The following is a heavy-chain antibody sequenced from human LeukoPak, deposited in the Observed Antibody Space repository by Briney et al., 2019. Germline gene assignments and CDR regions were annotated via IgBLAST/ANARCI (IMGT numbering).Heavy chain of an antibody. CDR1: GGSISSYY. V-gene: IGHV4-4*07. Sequence: SETLSLTCTVSGGSISSYYWSWIRQPAGKGLEWIGRIYTSGSTNYNPSLKSRVTMSVDTSKNQFSLKPSSVTAADTAVYYCARETIFGVEFDYWGQGTLVTVSS. CDR2: IYTSGST. D-gene: IGHD3-3*01. CDR3: ARETIFGVEFDY. J-gene: IGHJ4*02.